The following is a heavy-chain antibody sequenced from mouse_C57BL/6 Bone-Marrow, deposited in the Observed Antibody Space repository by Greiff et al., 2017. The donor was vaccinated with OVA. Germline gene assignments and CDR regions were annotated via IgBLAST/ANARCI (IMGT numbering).Heavy chain of an antibody. Sequence: QVQLKQPGAELVMPGASVKLSCKASGYTFTSYWMHWVKQRPGQGLEWIGEIDPSDSYTNYNQKFKGKSTLTVDKSSGTAYMQLSSLTSGDSAVYYCAKGDYCGIGYAMDYWGQGTSVTVSS. CDR1: GYTFTSYW. J-gene: IGHJ4*01. V-gene: IGHV1-69*01. D-gene: IGHD1-1*01. CDR2: IDPSDSYT. CDR3: AKGDYCGIGYAMDY.